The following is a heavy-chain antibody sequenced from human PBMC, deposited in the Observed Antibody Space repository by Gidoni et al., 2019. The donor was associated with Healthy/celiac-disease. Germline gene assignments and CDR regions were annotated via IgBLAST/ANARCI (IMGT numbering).Heavy chain of an antibody. Sequence: EVQLLESGGGLVQPGGSLRLSCAASGFTFSSYAMHWVRQAPGKGLEWVSASSGSGGSTYYADSVKGRFTISRDNSKNTLYLQMNSLRAEDTAVYYCAKPKDIVVVWDGFDPWGQGTLVTVSS. CDR3: AKPKDIVVVWDGFDP. J-gene: IGHJ5*02. D-gene: IGHD2-2*01. V-gene: IGHV3-23*01. CDR2: SSGSGGST. CDR1: GFTFSSYA.